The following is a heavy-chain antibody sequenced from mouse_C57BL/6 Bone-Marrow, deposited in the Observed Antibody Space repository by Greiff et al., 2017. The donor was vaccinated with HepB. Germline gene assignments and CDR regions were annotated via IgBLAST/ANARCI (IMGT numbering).Heavy chain of an antibody. CDR3: AREGYYSNSYYFDY. CDR2: ISYSGST. CDR1: GYSITSGYD. D-gene: IGHD2-5*01. Sequence: DVQLQESGPGMVKPSQSLSLTCTVTGYSITSGYDWHWIRHFPGNKLEWMGYISYSGSTNYNPSLKSRISITHDTSKNHFFLKLNSVTTEDTATYYCAREGYYSNSYYFDYWGQGTTLTVSS. V-gene: IGHV3-1*01. J-gene: IGHJ2*01.